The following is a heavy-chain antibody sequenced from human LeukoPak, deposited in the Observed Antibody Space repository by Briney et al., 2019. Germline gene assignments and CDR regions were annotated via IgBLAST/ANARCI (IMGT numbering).Heavy chain of an antibody. CDR1: GYTFTGYY. Sequence: GASVKVSCKASGYTFTGYYMHWVRQAPGQGLEWMGRINPNSVGTNYAQKFQGRVTMTRDTSISTAYMELSRLRSDDTAVYYCARDFMVRGVTEVDNYWGQGTLVTVSS. V-gene: IGHV1-2*06. D-gene: IGHD3-10*01. CDR3: ARDFMVRGVTEVDNY. J-gene: IGHJ4*02. CDR2: INPNSVGT.